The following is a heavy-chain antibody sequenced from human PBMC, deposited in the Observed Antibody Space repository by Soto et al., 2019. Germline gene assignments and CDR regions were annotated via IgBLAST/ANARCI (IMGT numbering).Heavy chain of an antibody. CDR1: GFTFSNYV. V-gene: IGHV3-30-3*01. J-gene: IGHJ4*02. D-gene: IGHD2-21*01. Sequence: PGGSLRLSCAASGFTFSNYVMHWVRQAPGKGLEWVAHISSDGYNTYYADSVKGRFTVSRDNSKNTLYLQMNSLRAEDTAVYYCATPSVLLAFDYWGQGTLVTVSS. CDR2: ISSDGYNT. CDR3: ATPSVLLAFDY.